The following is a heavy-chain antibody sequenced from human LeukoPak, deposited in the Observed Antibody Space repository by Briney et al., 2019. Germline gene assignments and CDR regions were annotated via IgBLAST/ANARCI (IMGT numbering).Heavy chain of an antibody. Sequence: PGGPLRLSCVASGFRFTSYWMHWVRQPPGKGLVWVSRVDHDGSGTAYADSVTGRFTMSRDNAKNTVYLQMNNLRVEDTAVYFCLTDLGWGQGTLVTVSS. CDR3: LTDLG. CDR2: VDHDGSGT. V-gene: IGHV3-74*01. J-gene: IGHJ4*02. D-gene: IGHD4-17*01. CDR1: GFRFTSYW.